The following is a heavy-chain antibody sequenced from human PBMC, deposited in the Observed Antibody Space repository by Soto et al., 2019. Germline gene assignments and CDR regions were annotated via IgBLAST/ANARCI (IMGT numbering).Heavy chain of an antibody. CDR2: ISHDGSNK. CDR3: VRDGVAPGQFDY. J-gene: IGHJ4*02. V-gene: IGHV3-30-3*01. D-gene: IGHD5-12*01. CDR1: GFTFSSNA. Sequence: GGSLRLSCAASGFTFSSNALEWVRQAPGKGLEWVAFISHDGSNKYYADSVKGRFTISRDNSKNTMFLQMNSLRAEDTAVYYCVRDGVAPGQFDYWGQGSLVTVSS.